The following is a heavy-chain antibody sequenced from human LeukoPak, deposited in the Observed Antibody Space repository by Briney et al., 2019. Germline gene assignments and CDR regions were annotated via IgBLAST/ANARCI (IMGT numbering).Heavy chain of an antibody. CDR1: GYTFTSYV. D-gene: IGHD6-13*01. Sequence: ASVKVSCKASGYTFTSYVIHWVRQTPGQRLEWMGWINAGNGNTKYSQEFQDRVTITRDTSASTAYMELSRLRSDDTAVYYCARERIAAAGTNWFDPWGQGTLVTVSS. J-gene: IGHJ5*02. V-gene: IGHV1-3*01. CDR2: INAGNGNT. CDR3: ARERIAAAGTNWFDP.